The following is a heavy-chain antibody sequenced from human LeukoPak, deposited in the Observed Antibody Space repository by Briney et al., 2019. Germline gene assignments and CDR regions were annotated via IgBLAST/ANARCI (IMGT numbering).Heavy chain of an antibody. CDR2: IYSSGST. CDR3: ARGPPPDFDC. Sequence: SETLSLSCTVSGGSISNYYWSWIRQPAGKGLEWIGRIYSSGSTDYNPSLKSRVTMSVDTSKNQFSLNLRSVTAADTAVYYCARGPPPDFDCWGQGTLVTVSS. CDR1: GGSISNYY. J-gene: IGHJ4*02. V-gene: IGHV4-4*07.